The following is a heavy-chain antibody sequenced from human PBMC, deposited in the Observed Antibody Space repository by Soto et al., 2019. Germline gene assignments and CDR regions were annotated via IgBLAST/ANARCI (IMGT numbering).Heavy chain of an antibody. CDR2: IFYSGST. CDR1: AGSISSGGYY. V-gene: IGHV4-31*03. Sequence: QVQLQESGPGLVKPSQTLSLACTVSAGSISSGGYYWSWIRQHPGKGLEWIGYIFYSGSTYYNPSLKSRVAISVDTSKNQFSLKLSSVTAVDTAVYYCARAPGDYIDYWGQGTLVTVSS. J-gene: IGHJ4*02. CDR3: ARAPGDYIDY.